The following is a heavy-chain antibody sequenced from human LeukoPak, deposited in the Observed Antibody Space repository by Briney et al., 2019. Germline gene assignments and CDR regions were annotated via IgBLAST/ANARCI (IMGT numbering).Heavy chain of an antibody. CDR2: IYHSGST. CDR1: GYSISSGYY. V-gene: IGHV4-38-2*02. CDR3: ARVRRTRLDY. J-gene: IGHJ4*02. Sequence: PSETLSLTCTVSGYSISSGYYWGWIRQPPGKGLEWIGSIYHSGSTYYNPSLKSRVTISVDTSKNQFSLKLSSVTAADTAVYYCARVRRTRLDYWGQGTLVTVSS.